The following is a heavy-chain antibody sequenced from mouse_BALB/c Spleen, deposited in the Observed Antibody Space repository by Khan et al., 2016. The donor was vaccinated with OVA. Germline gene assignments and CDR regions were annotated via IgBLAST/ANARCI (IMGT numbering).Heavy chain of an antibody. CDR2: IYPGNTDT. V-gene: IGHV1-5*01. D-gene: IGHD3-1*01. CDR1: GYTFTSYW. CDR3: TRWGYWFAY. J-gene: IGHJ3*01. Sequence: EVELVESGTVLARPGASVKMSCKASGYTFTSYWMHWVKQRPGQGLEWIGAIYPGNTDTNYNQQFKGKAKLTAVTSTSTAYMDLSSLTNEDSAVYYCTRWGYWFAYWGQGTLVTVSA.